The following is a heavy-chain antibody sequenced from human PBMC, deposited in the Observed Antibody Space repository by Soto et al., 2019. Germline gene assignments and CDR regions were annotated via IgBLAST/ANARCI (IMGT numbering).Heavy chain of an antibody. V-gene: IGHV2-5*02. CDR3: AEYGSGSRRYWFDP. J-gene: IGHJ5*02. Sequence: QITLKESGPTLVKPTQTLTLTCTFSGFSLSTSGVGVGWIRQPPGKALEWLALIYWDDDNRYSPSLKSRLTIPKDTSKNQVVLTMTNMDPVDTDTYYCAEYGSGSRRYWFDPWGQGTLVTVSS. CDR1: GFSLSTSGVG. CDR2: IYWDDDN. D-gene: IGHD3-10*01.